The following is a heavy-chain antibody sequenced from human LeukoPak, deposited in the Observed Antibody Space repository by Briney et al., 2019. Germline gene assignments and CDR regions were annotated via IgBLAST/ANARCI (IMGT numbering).Heavy chain of an antibody. Sequence: ASVKVSCKASGYTFTGYYMHWVRQAPGQGLEWMGWINPKSGATNYAEKFQGRVTMTRDTSITTAYMELSGLRSDDTPVYYCARAPSGSYHDYWGQGTLVTVSS. CDR1: GYTFTGYY. D-gene: IGHD3-16*02. J-gene: IGHJ4*02. CDR3: ARAPSGSYHDY. CDR2: INPKSGAT. V-gene: IGHV1-2*02.